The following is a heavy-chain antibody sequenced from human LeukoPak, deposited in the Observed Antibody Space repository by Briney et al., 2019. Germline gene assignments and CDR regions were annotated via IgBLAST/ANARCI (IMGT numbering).Heavy chain of an antibody. CDR1: GYTFTGYA. V-gene: IGHV1-3*01. CDR3: ARDYSSSWYNFDY. J-gene: IGHJ4*02. D-gene: IGHD6-13*01. Sequence: ASVKLSCKASGYTFTGYAMHWVRQAPGQRIECMGWINAGNGNTKYSQKFQGRVTITRDTSASTAYMELSSLRSEDTAVYYCARDYSSSWYNFDYWGQGTLVTVSS. CDR2: INAGNGNT.